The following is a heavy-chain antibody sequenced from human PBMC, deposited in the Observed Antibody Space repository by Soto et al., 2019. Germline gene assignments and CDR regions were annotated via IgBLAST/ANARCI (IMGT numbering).Heavy chain of an antibody. J-gene: IGHJ6*02. CDR1: GGSISSSNW. CDR2: IFHIGNT. Sequence: QVQLQESGPGLVKPSGTLSLTCAVSGGSISSSNWRSWVRQPPGKGLEWIGEIFHIGNTYSNPSLTGRVTMSVGKSKNQFSLNLNSVTAADTAVYYCASRTYAMDVWGQGTTVTVSS. CDR3: ASRTYAMDV. V-gene: IGHV4-4*02.